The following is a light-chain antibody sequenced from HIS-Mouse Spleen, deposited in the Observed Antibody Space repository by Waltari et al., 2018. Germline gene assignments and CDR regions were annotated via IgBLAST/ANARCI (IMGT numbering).Light chain of an antibody. CDR3: YSTDSSGNVV. J-gene: IGLJ2*01. V-gene: IGLV3-10*01. CDR2: EDS. CDR1: ALPKKS. Sequence: SYELTQPPSVSVSPGQTARITCSGDALPKKSAYWYQQKSGQAPVLVIYEDSKRPSGIPERFSGSSSGTMATLTISGAQVEDEADYYCYSTDSSGNVVFGGGTKLTVL.